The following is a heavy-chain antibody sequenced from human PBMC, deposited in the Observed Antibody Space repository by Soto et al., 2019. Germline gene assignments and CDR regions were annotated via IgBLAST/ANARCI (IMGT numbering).Heavy chain of an antibody. CDR1: GFSLSTSGVG. CDR3: AHVWFGELSTYYGMDV. CDR2: IYWDDDK. J-gene: IGHJ6*02. D-gene: IGHD3-10*01. V-gene: IGHV2-5*02. Sequence: QITLKESGPTLVKPTQTLTLTCTFSGFSLSTSGVGVGWIRQPPGKALEWLALIYWDDDKRYSPSLKSRLTITKDTSKHQVVLTMTNMDPVDTATYYCAHVWFGELSTYYGMDVWGQGTTVTVSS.